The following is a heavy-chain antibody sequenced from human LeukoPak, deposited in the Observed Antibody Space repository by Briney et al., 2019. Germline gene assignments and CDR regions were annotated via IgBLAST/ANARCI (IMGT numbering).Heavy chain of an antibody. J-gene: IGHJ4*02. CDR2: ISGDGGST. D-gene: IGHD3-10*01. CDR1: GFTFSTYA. Sequence: GGSLRLSCAASGFTFSTYAMSWVRQAPGQGLEWVSSISGDGGSTYYAESVKGRFTISRDNSKNTLYLQMNSLRAEDTAVYFCASARGHWGQGTLVTVSS. V-gene: IGHV3-23*01. CDR3: ASARGH.